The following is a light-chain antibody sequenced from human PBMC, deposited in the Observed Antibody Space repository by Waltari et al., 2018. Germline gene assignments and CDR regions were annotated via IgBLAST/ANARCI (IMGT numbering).Light chain of an antibody. J-gene: IGLJ3*02. CDR2: RRE. CDR3: ASWDDSLNGHWV. V-gene: IGLV1-44*01. CDR1: ASNIGGNL. Sequence: QSVLTQPPSASGTPGPRVTLSCSGSASNIGGNLVNWYQQLPGKAPKLLISRREQRPSVVPDRLSGSKTGTSASLAISGLQSDDEADYFCASWDDSLNGHWVFGGGTKVTVL.